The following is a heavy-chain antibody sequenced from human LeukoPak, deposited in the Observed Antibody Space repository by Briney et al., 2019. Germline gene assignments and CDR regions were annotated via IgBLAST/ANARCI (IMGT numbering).Heavy chain of an antibody. CDR1: GGSFNGYY. D-gene: IGHD3-22*01. CDR2: ISDSGVS. CDR3: ARQIRLDYYDSSGYYFDS. Sequence: TETLSLTCTVSGGSFNGYYWSWIRQSPGKGMESIGFISDSGVSNTSPSLKSRVTISLDTSKKQFSLKLRSVTAAETALYYCARQIRLDYYDSSGYYFDSWGQGTLVTVSS. V-gene: IGHV4-59*08. J-gene: IGHJ4*02.